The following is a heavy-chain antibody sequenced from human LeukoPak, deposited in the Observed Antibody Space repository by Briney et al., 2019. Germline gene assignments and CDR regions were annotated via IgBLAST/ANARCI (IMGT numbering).Heavy chain of an antibody. CDR3: AREDYGDYAETAFDI. Sequence: SETLSLTCTVSGGSISSYYWSWIRQPPGKGLEWIGYIYYSGSTNYNPSLKSRVTISVDTSKNQFSLKLSSVTAADTAVYYCAREDYGDYAETAFDIRGQGTMVTVSS. CDR2: IYYSGST. CDR1: GGSISSYY. J-gene: IGHJ3*02. D-gene: IGHD4-17*01. V-gene: IGHV4-59*01.